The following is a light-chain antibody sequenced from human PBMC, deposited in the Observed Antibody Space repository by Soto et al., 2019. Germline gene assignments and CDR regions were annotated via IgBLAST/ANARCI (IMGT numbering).Light chain of an antibody. CDR2: AAS. CDR3: LQHNTYPYT. CDR1: QGISND. Sequence: DIQMTQSPSSLSASVGDRVTITCRASQGISNDLGWYQQKPGKAPKRLIYAASSLQSGVPSRFSGSGFGTEFTLSISLLQPEDFATYYCLQHNTYPYTFGQGTTLEIK. J-gene: IGKJ2*01. V-gene: IGKV1-17*01.